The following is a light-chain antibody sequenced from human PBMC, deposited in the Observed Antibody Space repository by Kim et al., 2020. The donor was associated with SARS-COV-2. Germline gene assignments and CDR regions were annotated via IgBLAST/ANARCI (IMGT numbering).Light chain of an antibody. CDR3: NSRDSSGNLI. CDR1: SLRISY. CDR2: GKN. Sequence: DFGQTVRITCQGDSLRISYGSWYQNKPGPAPVLVISGKNNRPSGIPARFSRSSSGDTASLTISGAQAEDEADYYCNSRDSSGNLIFGGGTPLTVL. V-gene: IGLV3-19*01. J-gene: IGLJ2*01.